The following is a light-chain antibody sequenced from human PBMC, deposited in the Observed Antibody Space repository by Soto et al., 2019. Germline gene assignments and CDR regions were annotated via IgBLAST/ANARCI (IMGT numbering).Light chain of an antibody. CDR3: QHYGSSPFT. CDR1: QSVSSSY. J-gene: IGKJ3*01. V-gene: IGKV3-20*01. Sequence: ESVLTQSPGTLSLSPGERATLSCRASQSVSSSYLAWYQQKPGQAPRLLIYGASSRATGIPDRFSGSGSGTDFTLTISRLKPEDFAVYYCQHYGSSPFTFGPGTKVDIK. CDR2: GAS.